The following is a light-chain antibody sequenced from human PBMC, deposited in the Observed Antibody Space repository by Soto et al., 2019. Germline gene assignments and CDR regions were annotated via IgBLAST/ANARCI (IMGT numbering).Light chain of an antibody. Sequence: QLPRFPPPLSPSVGEGVPFLCRASQFVSNYLNWYQQKPGKAPNLLIYAASSLQSGVPSRFSGSGSGTDFTLTISSLQPEDFATYYCQQSYSAWTFGQGTKVDIK. CDR2: AAS. V-gene: IGKV1-39*01. CDR1: QFVSNY. J-gene: IGKJ1*01. CDR3: QQSYSAWT.